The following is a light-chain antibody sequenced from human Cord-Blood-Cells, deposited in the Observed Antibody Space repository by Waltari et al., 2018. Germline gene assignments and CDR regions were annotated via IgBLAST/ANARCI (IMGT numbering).Light chain of an antibody. CDR2: YDS. Sequence: SYVLTQPPSVSVAPGKTARITCGGNNIGSKSVHWYQQKPGQAPVLVNYYDSDRPSRIPERFAGSNAGNTATLTISRVEAGDEADYYCQVWDSSSDHYVFVTGTKVTVL. V-gene: IGLV3-21*04. CDR1: NIGSKS. J-gene: IGLJ1*01. CDR3: QVWDSSSDHYV.